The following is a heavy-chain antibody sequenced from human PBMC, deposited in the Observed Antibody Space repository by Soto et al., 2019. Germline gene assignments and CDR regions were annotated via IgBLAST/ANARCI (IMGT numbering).Heavy chain of an antibody. CDR3: ARDLTYMNTFGGVIGSVEGWFDP. D-gene: IGHD3-16*02. CDR2: INPNSGGT. Sequence: QVQLVQSGAEVKKPGASVKVSCKASGYTFTGYYMHWVRQAPGQGLEWTGWINPNSGGTNYAQKFQGWVTMTRDTSISTAYMELSRLRSDDTAVYYCARDLTYMNTFGGVIGSVEGWFDPWGQGTLVTVSS. V-gene: IGHV1-2*04. CDR1: GYTFTGYY. J-gene: IGHJ5*02.